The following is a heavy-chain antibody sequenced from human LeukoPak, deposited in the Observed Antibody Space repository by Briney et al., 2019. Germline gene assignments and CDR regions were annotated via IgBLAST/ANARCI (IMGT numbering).Heavy chain of an antibody. V-gene: IGHV4-39*01. CDR2: TVISGST. J-gene: IGHJ4*02. CDR1: GGSISSSSYY. Sequence: ECLSLTCTVSGGSISSSSYYWGWIRQPPGKGLEWIARTVISGSTYYNPSLKSRVTISVDTSKNQFSLKMSSVTAADTAVYYCARRGGGYYYDSSGDHFDYWGQRTLLSASS. D-gene: IGHD3-22*01. CDR3: ARRGGGYYYDSSGDHFDY.